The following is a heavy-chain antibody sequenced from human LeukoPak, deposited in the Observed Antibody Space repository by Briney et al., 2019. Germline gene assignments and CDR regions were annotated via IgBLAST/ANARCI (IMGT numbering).Heavy chain of an antibody. V-gene: IGHV3-23*01. CDR1: GFTFSSYA. D-gene: IGHD5-18*01. CDR3: AKRIRDTAMAYFDY. J-gene: IGHJ4*02. CDR2: ISAGGGST. Sequence: PGGSLRLSCAASGFTFSSYAISWVRQAPGKGLEWVSAISAGGGSTYYADSVKGRFTISRDISKNTLYLQMNSLRAEDTAVYYCAKRIRDTAMAYFDYWGQGTLVTVSS.